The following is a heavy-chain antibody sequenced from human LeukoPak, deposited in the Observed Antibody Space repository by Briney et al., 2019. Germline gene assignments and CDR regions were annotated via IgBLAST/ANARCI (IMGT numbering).Heavy chain of an antibody. CDR2: INHSGST. V-gene: IGHV4-34*01. Sequence: SETLSLTCAVYGGSFSGYYWSWIRQPPGKGLEWIGEINHSGSTNYNPPLKSRVTISVDTSKNQFSLKLSSVTAADTAVYYCARGKTVITIFRVVSTYYFDYWGQGTLVTVSS. CDR3: ARGKTVITIFRVVSTYYFDY. D-gene: IGHD3-3*01. J-gene: IGHJ4*02. CDR1: GGSFSGYY.